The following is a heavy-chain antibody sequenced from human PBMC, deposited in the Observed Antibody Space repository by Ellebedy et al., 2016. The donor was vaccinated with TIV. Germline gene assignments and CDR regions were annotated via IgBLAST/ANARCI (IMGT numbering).Heavy chain of an antibody. V-gene: IGHV1-18*01. D-gene: IGHD3-22*01. Sequence: AASVKVSCKASGYRFNIYGISWVRQAPGQGLEWMGWISAYNGNTYYAQNVQGRVTMTTDTSKTTAYMELRSLRSDDTAVYFCARVNYDNSGYPLDYWGQGTLVTVSS. J-gene: IGHJ4*02. CDR2: ISAYNGNT. CDR1: GYRFNIYG. CDR3: ARVNYDNSGYPLDY.